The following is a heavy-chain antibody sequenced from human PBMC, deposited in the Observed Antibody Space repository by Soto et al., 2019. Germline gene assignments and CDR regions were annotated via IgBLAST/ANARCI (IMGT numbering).Heavy chain of an antibody. CDR1: GTIFSSYT. Sequence: QVQLVQSGAEVKKPGSSVRVSCKASGTIFSSYTISWVRQAPGQGLEWMGRIIPILGETNSAQKFQERVTLTADTSTNTAYMELNSLRLEDTAVYYCARGLGGRMDDWGQGTMVTVSS. V-gene: IGHV1-69*08. CDR2: IIPILGET. CDR3: ARGLGGRMDD. D-gene: IGHD3-16*01. J-gene: IGHJ6*02.